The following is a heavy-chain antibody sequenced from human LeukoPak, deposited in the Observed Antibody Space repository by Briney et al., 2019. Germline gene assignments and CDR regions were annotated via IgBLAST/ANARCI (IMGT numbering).Heavy chain of an antibody. V-gene: IGHV3-23*01. CDR1: GFAFSSDA. CDR2: FRGSCGST. J-gene: IGHJ5*02. CDR3: AKDAPLSSGPNWFDP. D-gene: IGHD6-19*01. Sequence: GWSLRLSWAASGFAFSSDAMSWVGQAPGKGLDWVSAFRGSCGSTYYADPVKGRYSISKDNSKSTLDVQMNSLRAEDTAVYYCAKDAPLSSGPNWFDPWGQGTLVTVSS.